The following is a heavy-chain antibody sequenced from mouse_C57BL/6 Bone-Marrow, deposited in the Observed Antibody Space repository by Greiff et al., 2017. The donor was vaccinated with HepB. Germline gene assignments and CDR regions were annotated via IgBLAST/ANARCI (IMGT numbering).Heavy chain of an antibody. J-gene: IGHJ2*01. CDR2: IDPENGDT. CDR1: GFNIKDDY. CDR3: TTARVITTVVPDY. D-gene: IGHD1-1*01. Sequence: EVQLQESGAELVRPGASVKLSCTASGFNIKDDYMHWVKQRPEQGLEWIGWIDPENGDTEYASKFQGKATITADTSSNTAYLQLSSLTSEDTAVYYCTTARVITTVVPDYWGQGTTLTVSS. V-gene: IGHV14-4*01.